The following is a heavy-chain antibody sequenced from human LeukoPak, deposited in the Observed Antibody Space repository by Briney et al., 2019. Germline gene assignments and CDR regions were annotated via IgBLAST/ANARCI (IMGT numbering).Heavy chain of an antibody. V-gene: IGHV1-8*01. J-gene: IGHJ4*02. D-gene: IGHD4-17*01. CDR2: MNPNSGNT. CDR3: ARVSNGDYDFDY. Sequence: GASVKVSCKASGYIFTSYDINWVRQATGQGLEWMGWMNPNSGNTGYAQKFQGRVSMTRNTSISTAYMELSSLRSEDTAVYYCARVSNGDYDFDYWGQGTLVTVSS. CDR1: GYIFTSYD.